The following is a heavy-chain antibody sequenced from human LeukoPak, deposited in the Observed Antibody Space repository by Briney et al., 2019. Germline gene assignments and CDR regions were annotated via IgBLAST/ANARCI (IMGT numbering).Heavy chain of an antibody. D-gene: IGHD4-17*01. V-gene: IGHV4-59*08. CDR3: ARHVYGEGMVV. CDR1: GGSLNGYY. CDR2: IHSSEGT. Sequence: SETLSLTCTVSGGSLNGYYWGWIRQPPGKGLECIGYIHSSEGTAHNASLKSRLTISLDTSKNQFSLTLSFVTAADTAVYYCARHVYGEGMVVWGKGTTVTVSS. J-gene: IGHJ6*04.